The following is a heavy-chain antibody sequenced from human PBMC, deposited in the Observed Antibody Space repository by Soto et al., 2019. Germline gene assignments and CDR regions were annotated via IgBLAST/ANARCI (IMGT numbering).Heavy chain of an antibody. Sequence: QVQLQQWGAGLLKPSETLSLTCAVYGGSFSGYYWSWIRQPPGKGLEWIGQINHSGSSNYNPSLKSRVTISIDTTKKQFSVRLTSVTAADTAVYYCERRWEVLGNFDLWGRGTLVTVSS. CDR2: INHSGSS. CDR3: ERRWEVLGNFDL. D-gene: IGHD1-26*01. CDR1: GGSFSGYY. V-gene: IGHV4-34*01. J-gene: IGHJ2*01.